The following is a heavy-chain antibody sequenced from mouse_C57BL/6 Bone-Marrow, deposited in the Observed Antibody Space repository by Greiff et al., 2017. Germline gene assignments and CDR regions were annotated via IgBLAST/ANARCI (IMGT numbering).Heavy chain of an antibody. CDR2: IYPRNGNT. D-gene: IGHD1-3*01. CDR3: SRSDSGCGD. CDR1: GYTFTNYG. J-gene: IGHJ2*01. V-gene: IGHV1-81*01. Sequence: VQLQQSGAELVRPGASVKLSCKASGYTFTNYGISWVKQRTGQGLEWIGEIYPRNGNTSYNEKFKGKATLTADHSSSTAYMELRSLTSEDSAVXVGSRSDSGCGDWGQGTTLTVSS.